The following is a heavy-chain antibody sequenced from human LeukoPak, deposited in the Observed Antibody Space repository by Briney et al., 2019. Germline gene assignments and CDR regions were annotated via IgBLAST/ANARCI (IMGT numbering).Heavy chain of an antibody. V-gene: IGHV4-38-2*02. CDR3: AREVDDSSGYPFDY. CDR2: IYHSGST. CDR1: GYSNSSGYY. J-gene: IGHJ4*02. Sequence: SETLSLTCTVSGYSNSSGYYWGWIRQPPGKGLERIGSIYHSGSTYYNPSLKSRVTISVDTSKNQFSLKLSSVTAADTAVYYCAREVDDSSGYPFDYWGQGTLVTVSS. D-gene: IGHD3-22*01.